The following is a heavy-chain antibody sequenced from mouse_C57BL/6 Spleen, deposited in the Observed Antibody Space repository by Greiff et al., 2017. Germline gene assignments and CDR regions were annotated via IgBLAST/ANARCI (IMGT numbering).Heavy chain of an antibody. D-gene: IGHD1-1*01. CDR1: GYTFTSYW. V-gene: IGHV1-61*01. CDR3: ARNSDYYGSSYGY. J-gene: IGHJ2*01. CDR2: IYPSDSET. Sequence: VKLQQPGAELVRPGSSVKLSCKASGYTFTSYWMDWVKQRPGQGLELIGNIYPSDSETHYNQTFKAKATLTVDKSASTAYMQLSSLTSEDSADYYCARNSDYYGSSYGYWGQGTTLTVSS.